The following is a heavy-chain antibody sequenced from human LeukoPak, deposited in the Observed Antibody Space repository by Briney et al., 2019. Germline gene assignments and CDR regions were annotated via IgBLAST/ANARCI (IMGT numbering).Heavy chain of an antibody. CDR3: ARDIVVVPAASHGMDV. J-gene: IGHJ6*02. CDR2: ISAYNGNT. V-gene: IGHV1-18*01. D-gene: IGHD2-2*01. CDR1: GYTFTSYG. Sequence: ASVKVSCKASGYTFTSYGISWVRQAPGQGLEWMGWISAYNGNTNYAQKLQGRVTMTTDTSTSTAYMELRSLRSDGTAVYYCARDIVVVPAASHGMDVWGQGTTVTVSS.